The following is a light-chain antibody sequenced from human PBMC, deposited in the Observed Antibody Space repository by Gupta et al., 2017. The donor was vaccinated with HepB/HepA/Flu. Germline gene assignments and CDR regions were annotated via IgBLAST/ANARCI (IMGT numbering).Light chain of an antibody. CDR3: AAWDDSLSDGV. CDR2: NYN. Sequence: QSLLAPPPSASGTPGQGVTISCSGSSSNIPFNYISWYQQLPGTAPKLLIYNYNKRPSGVPDRFSGSKSGTSAALDIRGLQSEDEADYYWAAWDDSLSDGVFGGGTRLTVL. CDR1: SSNIPFNY. J-gene: IGLJ3*02. V-gene: IGLV1-47*01.